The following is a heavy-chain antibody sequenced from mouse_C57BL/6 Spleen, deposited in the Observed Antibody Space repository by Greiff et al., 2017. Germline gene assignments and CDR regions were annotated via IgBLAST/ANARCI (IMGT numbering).Heavy chain of an antibody. Sequence: VQLQQSGAELMKPGASVKLSCKATGYTFTGYWIEWVKQRPGHGLEWIGRILPGSGSTNYNEKFKGKATFTADTSSNTAYMQLSSLTTEDSALXYGASGATVASYEAWFAYWGQGTMVTVSA. V-gene: IGHV1-9*01. CDR3: ASGATVASYEAWFAY. CDR1: GYTFTGYW. D-gene: IGHD1-1*01. CDR2: ILPGSGST. J-gene: IGHJ3*01.